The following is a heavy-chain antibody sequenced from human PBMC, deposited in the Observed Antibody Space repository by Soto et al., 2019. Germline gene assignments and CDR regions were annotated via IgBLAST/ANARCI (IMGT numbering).Heavy chain of an antibody. CDR2: IYDSRST. CDR1: GGSISSGDYY. V-gene: IGHV4-31*03. CDR3: ARERTDATGVFGMDV. J-gene: IGHJ6*02. Sequence: SETLSLTCTVSGGSISSGDYYWSWIRRHPGKGLEWIGYIYDSRSTYYNPSLKGRLTISVDTSKNQFSLKLSSVSAADTAVYYCARERTDATGVFGMDVWGQGTTVTVSS. D-gene: IGHD2-15*01.